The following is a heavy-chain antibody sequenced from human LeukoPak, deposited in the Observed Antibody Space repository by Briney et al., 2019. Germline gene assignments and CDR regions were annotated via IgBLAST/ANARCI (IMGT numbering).Heavy chain of an antibody. CDR3: ARAHIVVVVAAPDY. D-gene: IGHD2-15*01. J-gene: IGHJ4*02. CDR2: ISYDGSNK. Sequence: GRSLRLSCAASGFTFTNYAIHWVRQAPGKGLEWVAVISYDGSNKYYADSVKGRFTISRDNSKNTLFLQMNSLRAEDTALYYCARAHIVVVVAAPDYWGQGTLVTVSP. CDR1: GFTFTNYA. V-gene: IGHV3-30-3*01.